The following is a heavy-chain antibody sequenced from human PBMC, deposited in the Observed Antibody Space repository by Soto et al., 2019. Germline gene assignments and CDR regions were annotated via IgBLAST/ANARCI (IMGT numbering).Heavy chain of an antibody. Sequence: TSETLSLTCTVSGGSISSGGYYWSWIRQHPGKGLEWIGYIYYSGSTYYNPSLKSRVTISVDTSKNQFSLKLSSVTAADTAVYYCARAPNCSSTSCYSIDYWGQGTLVTVSS. J-gene: IGHJ4*02. CDR3: ARAPNCSSTSCYSIDY. D-gene: IGHD2-2*01. V-gene: IGHV4-31*03. CDR1: GGSISSGGYY. CDR2: IYYSGST.